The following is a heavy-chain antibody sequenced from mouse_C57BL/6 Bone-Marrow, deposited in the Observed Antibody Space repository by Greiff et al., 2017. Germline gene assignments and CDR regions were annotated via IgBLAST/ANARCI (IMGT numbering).Heavy chain of an antibody. CDR3: ATYPRVCYYGDYAMDY. Sequence: EVQGVESGAELVRPGASVKLSCTASGFNITDDYMHWVKQRPEQGLEWIGWIDPENGDTEYASKFQGKATLTADTSSNTAYLQLSSLTSEDTAVYYCATYPRVCYYGDYAMDYWGQGTSVTVSS. CDR1: GFNITDDY. D-gene: IGHD1-1*01. CDR2: IDPENGDT. V-gene: IGHV14-4*01. J-gene: IGHJ4*01.